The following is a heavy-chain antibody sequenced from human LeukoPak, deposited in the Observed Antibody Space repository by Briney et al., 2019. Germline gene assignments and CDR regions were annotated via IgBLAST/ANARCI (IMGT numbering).Heavy chain of an antibody. J-gene: IGHJ5*02. V-gene: IGHV4-4*07. CDR3: AREGAPIVLMVYDVVGWFDP. Sequence: SETLSLTCTVSGVSISSYYWSWIRQPAGKGLEWIRRLYTSGSTNYNPSLKTRVTMSVDTSKNQFSLKLSSVTAADTAVYYCAREGAPIVLMVYDVVGWFDPWGQGTLVTVSS. CDR1: GVSISSYY. CDR2: LYTSGST. D-gene: IGHD2-8*01.